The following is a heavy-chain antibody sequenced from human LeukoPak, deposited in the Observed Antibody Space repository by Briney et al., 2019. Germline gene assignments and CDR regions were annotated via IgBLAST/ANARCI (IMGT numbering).Heavy chain of an antibody. CDR3: ASERRYSSCWYGNDAFDI. Sequence: PSETLSLTCTVSGGSISSSSYYWGWIRQPPGKGLEWIGSIYYSGSTYYNPSLKSRVTISVDTSKNQFSLKLSSVTAADTAVYYCASERRYSSCWYGNDAFDIWGQGTMVTVSS. D-gene: IGHD6-19*01. CDR1: GGSISSSSYY. J-gene: IGHJ3*02. CDR2: IYYSGST. V-gene: IGHV4-39*07.